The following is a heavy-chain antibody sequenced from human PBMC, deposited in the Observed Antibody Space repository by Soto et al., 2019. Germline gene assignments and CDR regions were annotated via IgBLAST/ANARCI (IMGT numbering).Heavy chain of an antibody. CDR2: IYPGDSDT. D-gene: IGHD3-10*01. CDR3: ARHSTSAPKDY. V-gene: IGHV5-51*01. J-gene: IGHJ4*01. Sequence: GESLKISCNGSGYSFTTYWIAWVRQMPGKGLEWVGIIYPGDSDTRYSPSFEGHVTISVDKSISTAFLQWNSLKASDNAIYYCARHSTSAPKDYWGQGTLVTVSS. CDR1: GYSFTTYW.